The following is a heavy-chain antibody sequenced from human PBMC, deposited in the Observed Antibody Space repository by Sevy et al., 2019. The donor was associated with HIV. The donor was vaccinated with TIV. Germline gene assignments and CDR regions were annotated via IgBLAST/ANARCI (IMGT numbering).Heavy chain of an antibody. CDR2: IYHSGST. D-gene: IGHD6-19*01. V-gene: IGHV4-4*02. J-gene: IGHJ2*01. Sequence: SETLSLTCNVSGGSISGSNWWSWVRQPPGKGLEWIGEIYHSGSTSYNPSLKSRLTISVDSSKNQFSLKLTSVTAADTAVYSCARAYRTGWYCYFDLWGRGTLVTVSS. CDR1: GGSISGSNW. CDR3: ARAYRTGWYCYFDL.